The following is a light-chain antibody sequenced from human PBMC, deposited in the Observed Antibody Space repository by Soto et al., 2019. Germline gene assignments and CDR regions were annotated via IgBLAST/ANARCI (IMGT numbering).Light chain of an antibody. J-gene: IGKJ4*01. Sequence: EIVLTQSPGTLSLSPGERATLSCRASQSVSSSYLAWYQQKPGQAPRLLIYGASSRATGIPDRFSGSGSGTDFTVTISRLEPEDFAVYYCQQYGSSFGGGTKVEIK. CDR2: GAS. CDR1: QSVSSSY. CDR3: QQYGSS. V-gene: IGKV3-20*01.